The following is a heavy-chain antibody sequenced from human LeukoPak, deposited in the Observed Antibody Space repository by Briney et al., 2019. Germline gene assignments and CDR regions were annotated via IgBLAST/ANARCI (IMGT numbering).Heavy chain of an antibody. CDR2: MYHSGST. CDR1: GYSISSGYY. V-gene: IGHV4-61*01. D-gene: IGHD4-17*01. CDR3: ARDRDGDYILDA. Sequence: KPSETLSLTCAVSGYSISSGYYWSWIRQPPGKGLEWIGYMYHSGSTNYNPSLKSRVTISVDTSKNQFSLKLSSVTAADTAVYYCARDRDGDYILDAWGKGTTVTVSS. J-gene: IGHJ6*04.